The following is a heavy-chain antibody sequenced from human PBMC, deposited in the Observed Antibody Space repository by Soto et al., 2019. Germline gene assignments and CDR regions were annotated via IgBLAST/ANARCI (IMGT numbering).Heavy chain of an antibody. V-gene: IGHV1-69*02. CDR3: WIGGYSSLVDAFDI. CDR1: GGTFSSYT. D-gene: IGHD6-19*01. Sequence: SVKVSCKASGGTFSSYTISWVRQAPGQGLEWMGRITPILGIVNYAQKFQGRVTITADKSTSTAYMELSSLRSEDTAVYYCWIGGYSSLVDAFDIWGQGTMVTVSS. J-gene: IGHJ3*02. CDR2: ITPILGIV.